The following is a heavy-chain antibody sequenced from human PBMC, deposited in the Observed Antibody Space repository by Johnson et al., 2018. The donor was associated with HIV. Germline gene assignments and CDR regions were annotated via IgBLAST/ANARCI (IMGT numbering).Heavy chain of an antibody. V-gene: IGHV3-20*04. D-gene: IGHD6-13*01. J-gene: IGHJ3*02. CDR3: ARCRAAAVSDAFDI. Sequence: VQLVESGGGLVQPGGSLRLSCAASGFNFDDYGMTWVRQAPGKGLEWVSGINWNGGSTGYADSVKGRFTISRDNAKNSLYLQMNSLRADDPALYYCARCRAAAVSDAFDIWGQWKMVTVSS. CDR1: GFNFDDYG. CDR2: INWNGGST.